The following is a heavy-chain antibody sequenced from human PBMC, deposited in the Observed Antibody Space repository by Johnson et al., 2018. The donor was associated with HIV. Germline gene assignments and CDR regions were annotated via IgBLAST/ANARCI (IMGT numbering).Heavy chain of an antibody. D-gene: IGHD5-24*01. Sequence: VQLVESGGGLVKPGGSLRLSCAASGFTFSNAWMSWVRQAPGKGLEWVGRIKSKTDGGTTDYAAPVKGRFTISRDDSKTTLYLQMNSLRAKDTAIYYCARGRGWWLQLGGAFDIWGQGTMVTVSS. V-gene: IGHV3-15*01. CDR1: GFTFSNAW. CDR3: ARGRGWWLQLGGAFDI. J-gene: IGHJ3*02. CDR2: IKSKTDGGTT.